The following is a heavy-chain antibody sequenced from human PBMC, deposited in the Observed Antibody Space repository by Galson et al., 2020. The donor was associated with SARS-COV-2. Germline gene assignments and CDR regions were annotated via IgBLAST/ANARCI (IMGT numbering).Heavy chain of an antibody. CDR2: IGSRGGDI. J-gene: IGHJ6*02. D-gene: IGHD3-10*01. CDR1: GFLFNNYA. CDR3: ARDRGPMIRGFGDYGLDV. V-gene: IGHV3-23*01. Sequence: GESLKISCAASGFLFNNYALTWVRQAPGKGLEWLSTIGSRGGDIHYADSVKGRFTISSDDSKNTLYLQMNRLRADDTALYYCARDRGPMIRGFGDYGLDVWGQGTTVTVSS.